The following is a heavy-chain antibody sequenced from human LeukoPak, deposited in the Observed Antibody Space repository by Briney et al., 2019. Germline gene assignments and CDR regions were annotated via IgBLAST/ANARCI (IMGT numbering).Heavy chain of an antibody. D-gene: IGHD2-2*01. CDR2: IYHNENT. CDR1: SASISTAGYY. CDR3: TRGLESSSWYTYDY. V-gene: IGHV4-30-2*01. J-gene: IGHJ4*02. Sequence: SQTLPLTCTVSSASISTAGYYWTWIRQPPGKGLEWIGYIYHNENTHYNPSLESRVTISLGRSTNQFSLKLTSVTAADTAVYYCTRGLESSSWYTYDYWGQGTLVTVSS.